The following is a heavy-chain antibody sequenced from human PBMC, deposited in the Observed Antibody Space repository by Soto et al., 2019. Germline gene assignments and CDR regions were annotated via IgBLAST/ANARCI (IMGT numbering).Heavy chain of an antibody. V-gene: IGHV3-23*01. CDR2: ISGSGGST. Sequence: GGSLRLSCAASGLTFSSYAMSWVRQAPGKGLEWVSAISGSGGSTYYADSVKGRFTISRDNSKNTLYLQMNSLRAEDTAVYYCAKDPYAKRSGYSSGSLDYWGQGTLVTVSS. CDR1: GLTFSSYA. J-gene: IGHJ4*02. CDR3: AKDPYAKRSGYSSGSLDY. D-gene: IGHD6-19*01.